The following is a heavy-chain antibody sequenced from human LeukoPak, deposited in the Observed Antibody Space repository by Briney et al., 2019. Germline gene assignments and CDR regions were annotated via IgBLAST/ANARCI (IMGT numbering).Heavy chain of an antibody. J-gene: IGHJ4*02. D-gene: IGHD2-2*01. Sequence: GGSLRLSCAASGFTFSSYSMNWVRQAPGKGLEWVSSISSSSSYIYYADSVKGRFTVSRDNSKNTLYLQMNSLRAEDTALYYCAKGDIVVVPAAWGQGILVTVSS. CDR2: ISSSSSYI. V-gene: IGHV3-21*04. CDR3: AKGDIVVVPAA. CDR1: GFTFSSYS.